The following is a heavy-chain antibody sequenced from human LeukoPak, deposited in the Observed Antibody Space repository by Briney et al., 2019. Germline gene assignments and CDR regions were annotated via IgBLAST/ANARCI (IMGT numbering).Heavy chain of an antibody. CDR2: IRGGGTAT. V-gene: IGHV3-23*01. D-gene: IGHD5-12*01. J-gene: IGHJ4*02. CDR1: GFIFSGYA. CDR3: AKGASRYAGSARGAFDS. Sequence: PGESLRLSCAASGFIFSGYAMSWVRQAPGKGLEWVSAIRGGGTATFYADSVKGRFTSSRDNSINTLSLQMNSLRADDTAVYYCAKGASRYAGSARGAFDSWGQGTLVTVSS.